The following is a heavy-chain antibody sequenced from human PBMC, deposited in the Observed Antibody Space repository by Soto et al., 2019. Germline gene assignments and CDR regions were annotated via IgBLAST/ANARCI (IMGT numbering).Heavy chain of an antibody. J-gene: IGHJ3*02. CDR1: GFSLTTRGVG. V-gene: IGHV2-5*02. CDR3: ALGVITFGGVVGEDAFDI. CDR2: IYWDDDR. Sequence: SGPTLVNPTQTLTLTCTFSGFSLTTRGVGVGWIRQSPGEALEWLAVIYWDDDRRYSPSLKSRLTITKDTSKNLVVLLMTNMDPVDTATYFCALGVITFGGVVGEDAFDIWGQGTTVTVSS. D-gene: IGHD3-16*02.